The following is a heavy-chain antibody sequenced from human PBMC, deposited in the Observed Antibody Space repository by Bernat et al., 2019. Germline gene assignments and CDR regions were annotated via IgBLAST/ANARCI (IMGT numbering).Heavy chain of an antibody. V-gene: IGHV3-33*01. J-gene: IGHJ1*01. CDR3: ARYDDFQY. CDR2: IWSDGRRT. D-gene: IGHD1-1*01. Sequence: QVQLVQSGGGVVQPGRSLRLSCAASGFTFTNYCMNWVRQAPGKGLEWVASIWSDGRRTYYADSVEGRFTISRDNSYNTVYLQMNSLRAEDTAVYYCARYDDFQYWGQGTLVIVSS. CDR1: GFTFTNYC.